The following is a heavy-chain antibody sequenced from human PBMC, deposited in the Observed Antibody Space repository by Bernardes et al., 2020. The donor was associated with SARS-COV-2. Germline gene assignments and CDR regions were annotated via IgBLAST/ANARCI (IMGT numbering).Heavy chain of an antibody. CDR3: ARDLVVVPAGNDLDH. J-gene: IGHJ4*02. CDR2: IKYDGIEK. V-gene: IGHV3-7*05. D-gene: IGHD2-2*01. CDR1: GFTFNRYW. Sequence: GGSLGLSRAASGFTFNRYWMTWVRHAPGRGLEWVANIKYDGIEKYYMGSVRGRFTISRDNAKNSLYLQMNSLRVEDTATYYCARDLVVVPAGNDLDHWGLGTPVTVSS.